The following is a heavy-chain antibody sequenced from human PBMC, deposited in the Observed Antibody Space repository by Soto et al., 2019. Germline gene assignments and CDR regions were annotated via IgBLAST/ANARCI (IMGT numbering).Heavy chain of an antibody. CDR3: ANGDGFGEPADY. V-gene: IGHV3-23*01. D-gene: IGHD3-10*01. Sequence: EVQLLESGGGLVQPGGSLRLSCAASGFTFSSYAMSWVRQAPGKGLEWVSAISGSGGSTYYADSVKGRFTISGDNAKNTLYLQMNGLRAEDTAVYYCANGDGFGEPADYWGQGTLVTVSS. CDR1: GFTFSSYA. J-gene: IGHJ4*02. CDR2: ISGSGGST.